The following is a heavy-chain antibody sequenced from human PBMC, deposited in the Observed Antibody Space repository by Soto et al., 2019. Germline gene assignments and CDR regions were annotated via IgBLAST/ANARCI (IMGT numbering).Heavy chain of an antibody. J-gene: IGHJ4*02. D-gene: IGHD2-2*03. Sequence: ASVKVSCKASGYTFTGYYMHWVRQAPGQGLEWMGWINPNSGGTNYAQKFQGRVTMTRDTSISTAYMELSRLRSDDTAVYYCATLDAGYCSSTSCMGAFDYWGQGTLVTVS. CDR2: INPNSGGT. V-gene: IGHV1-2*02. CDR1: GYTFTGYY. CDR3: ATLDAGYCSSTSCMGAFDY.